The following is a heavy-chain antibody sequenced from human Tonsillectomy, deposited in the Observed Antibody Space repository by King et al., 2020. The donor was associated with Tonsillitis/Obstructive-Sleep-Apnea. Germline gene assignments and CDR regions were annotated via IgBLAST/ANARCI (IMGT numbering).Heavy chain of an antibody. CDR2: IIPILDIT. CDR3: ASGAAAGTYRGIQH. V-gene: IGHV1-69*10. J-gene: IGHJ1*01. CDR1: GGTSSSYV. D-gene: IGHD1-26*01. Sequence: QLVQSGAEVKKPGSSVKVSCRASGGTSSSYVISWVRQAPGQGLEWMGGIIPILDITNNAQKFQGRVTITADKSTSTAYMELSSLKSDDTAVYYGASGAAAGTYRGIQHWGQGTLVTVS.